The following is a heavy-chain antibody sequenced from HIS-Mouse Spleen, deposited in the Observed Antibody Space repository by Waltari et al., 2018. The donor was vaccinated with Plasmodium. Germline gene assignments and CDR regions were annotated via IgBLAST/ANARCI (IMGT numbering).Heavy chain of an antibody. CDR3: ARDRSAAALLGY. CDR2: ISSSSSYI. CDR1: GFTFGSYS. V-gene: IGHV3-21*01. Sequence: EVQLVESGGGLVTPGGSLRLSCAASGFTFGSYSMNWVRQAPGKGLEWVSSISSSSSYIYYADSVKGRFTISRDNAKNSLYLQMNSLRAEDTAVYYCARDRSAAALLGYWGQGTLVTVSS. D-gene: IGHD6-13*01. J-gene: IGHJ4*02.